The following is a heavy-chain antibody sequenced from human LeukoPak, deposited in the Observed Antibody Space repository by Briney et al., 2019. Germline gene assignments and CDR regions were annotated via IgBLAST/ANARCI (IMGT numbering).Heavy chain of an antibody. CDR1: GYTFTSYD. V-gene: IGHV1-8*03. Sequence: GASVKVSCKASGYTFTSYDINWVRQATGQGLEWMGWMNPNSGNTGYAQKFQGRATITRNTSISTAYMELSSLRSEDTAVYYCARYGYCSGGSCYSAFDIWGQGTMVTVSS. CDR3: ARYGYCSGGSCYSAFDI. D-gene: IGHD2-15*01. CDR2: MNPNSGNT. J-gene: IGHJ3*02.